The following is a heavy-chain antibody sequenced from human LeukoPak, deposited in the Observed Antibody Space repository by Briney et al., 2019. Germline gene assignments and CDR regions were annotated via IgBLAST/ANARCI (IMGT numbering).Heavy chain of an antibody. CDR1: GFSLSTSGMC. Sequence: SGPALAKPTQTLTLTCTFSGFSLSTSGMCVSWVRQPPGKALEWLALIDWDDDKYYRTSLKTRLTISKDTSKNQVVLTMTNMDPVDTATYYCARIQSSGYYQAGGAFDIWGQGTMVTVSS. CDR3: ARIQSSGYYQAGGAFDI. CDR2: IDWDDDK. J-gene: IGHJ3*02. D-gene: IGHD3-22*01. V-gene: IGHV2-70*20.